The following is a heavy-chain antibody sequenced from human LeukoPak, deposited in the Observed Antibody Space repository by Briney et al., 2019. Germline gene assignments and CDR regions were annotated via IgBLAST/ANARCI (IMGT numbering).Heavy chain of an antibody. CDR1: GYTFTGYY. CDR2: INPNSGGT. V-gene: IGHV1-2*02. J-gene: IGHJ3*02. CDR3: ARDAESLITMMLTVLDAFDI. D-gene: IGHD4/OR15-4a*01. Sequence: ASVKVSCKASGYTFTGYYMHWVRQAPGQGLEWMGWINPNSGGTNYAQKFQGRVTMTRDTSISTAYMELSRLRSDDTAVYYCARDAESLITMMLTVLDAFDIWGQGTMVTVSS.